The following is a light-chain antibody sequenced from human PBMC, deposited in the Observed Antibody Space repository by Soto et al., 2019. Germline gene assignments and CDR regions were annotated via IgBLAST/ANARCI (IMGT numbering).Light chain of an antibody. CDR2: DAS. Sequence: DIQMTQSPSSLSASVGDRVTITCQASQDISNYLNWYQQKPGKAPKLLIYDASNLETGVPSRFGVSGSGTDFTFPISSLQPEDLATSYCQQYDNLPLTFGGGTKVQIK. J-gene: IGKJ4*01. V-gene: IGKV1-33*01. CDR1: QDISNY. CDR3: QQYDNLPLT.